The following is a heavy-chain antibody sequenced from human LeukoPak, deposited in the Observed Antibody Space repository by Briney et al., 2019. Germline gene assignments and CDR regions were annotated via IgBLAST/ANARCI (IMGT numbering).Heavy chain of an antibody. CDR3: GKALGTALVRGVIDY. CDR1: GFTFRNYG. CDR2: IRYDGSII. D-gene: IGHD3-10*01. J-gene: IGHJ4*02. V-gene: IGHV3-30*02. Sequence: GGSLRLSCAASGFTFRNYGMHWVRQAPGKGLEWVSFIRYDGSIIYYADSVKGRFTTSRDYSKNTLYMQMNNLRAEDTAVYYCGKALGTALVRGVIDYWGQGTPVTVSS.